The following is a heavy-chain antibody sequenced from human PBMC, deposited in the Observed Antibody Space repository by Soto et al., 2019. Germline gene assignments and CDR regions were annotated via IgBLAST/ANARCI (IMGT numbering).Heavy chain of an antibody. J-gene: IGHJ6*02. D-gene: IGHD6-25*01. CDR2: ISYDGSNK. CDR3: ARTERLYYYYGMDV. Sequence: QVQLVESGGGVVQPGRSLRLSCAASGFTFSSYAMHWVRQAPGKGLEWVAVISYDGSNKYYADSVKGRFTISRDNSKNTLYLQMNSLRAEDTALYYCARTERLYYYYGMDVWGQGTTVTVSS. V-gene: IGHV3-30-3*01. CDR1: GFTFSSYA.